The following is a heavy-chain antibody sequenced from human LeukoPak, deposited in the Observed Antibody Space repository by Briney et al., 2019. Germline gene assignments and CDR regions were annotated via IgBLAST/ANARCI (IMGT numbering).Heavy chain of an antibody. CDR2: IRYDGSNK. D-gene: IGHD3-16*01. V-gene: IGHV3-30*02. J-gene: IGHJ6*03. CDR3: AKEGAVLGDYYYYYMDV. Sequence: GGSLRLSCAASGFTFSSYGMHWVRQAPGKGLEWVAFIRYDGSNKYYADSVKGRFTISRDNSKNTLYLQMNSLRAEDTAVYYCAKEGAVLGDYYYYYMDVWGKGTTVTVSS. CDR1: GFTFSSYG.